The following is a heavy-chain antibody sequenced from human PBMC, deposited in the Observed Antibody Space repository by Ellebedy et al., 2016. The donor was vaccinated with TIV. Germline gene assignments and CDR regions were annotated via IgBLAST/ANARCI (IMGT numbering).Heavy chain of an antibody. CDR1: GFTFSSYW. V-gene: IGHV3-7*01. D-gene: IGHD6-19*01. Sequence: GESLKISXAASGFTFSSYWMSWVRQAPGKGLEWVANIKQDGSEKYYVDSVKGRFTISRDNSKNTLYLQMNSLRAEDTAVYYCARDSLREWLNFPASDAFDIWGQGTMVTVSS. CDR3: ARDSLREWLNFPASDAFDI. J-gene: IGHJ3*02. CDR2: IKQDGSEK.